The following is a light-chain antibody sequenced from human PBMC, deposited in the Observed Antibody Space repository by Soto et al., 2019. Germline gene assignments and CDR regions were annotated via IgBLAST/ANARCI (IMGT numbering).Light chain of an antibody. CDR2: TAS. V-gene: IGKV1-39*01. Sequence: DIQMTQSPSSLSASVGDRVTITCRASQSIGWYLHWYQQKPGKAPKLMIYTASSLQSGVPSRFSGSGSGTDFTLTISSLQHEDFATYFCQQSFTRLWTFGQGTKVEI. CDR3: QQSFTRLWT. CDR1: QSIGWY. J-gene: IGKJ1*01.